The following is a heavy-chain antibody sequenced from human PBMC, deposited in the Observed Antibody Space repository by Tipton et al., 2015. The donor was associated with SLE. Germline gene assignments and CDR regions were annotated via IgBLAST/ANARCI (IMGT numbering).Heavy chain of an antibody. CDR1: GYSISSGYY. V-gene: IGHV4-38-2*02. Sequence: TLSLTCTVSGYSISSGYYWGWIRQPPGKGLERIGSIYHSGRPYYNPSLKSRVTISVDTSKNQFSLKLSSVTAADTAVYYCARDQRFTMIAFDIWGQGTMVTVSS. D-gene: IGHD3-22*01. CDR3: ARDQRFTMIAFDI. CDR2: IYHSGRP. J-gene: IGHJ3*02.